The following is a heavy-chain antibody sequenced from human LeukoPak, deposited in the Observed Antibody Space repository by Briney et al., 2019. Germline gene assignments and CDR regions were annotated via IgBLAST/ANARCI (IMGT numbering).Heavy chain of an antibody. Sequence: SETLSLTCAVYGGSFSGYYWSWIRQPPGKGLEWIGEINHSGSTNYNPSLKSRVTISVDTSKNQFSLKLSSVTAADTAVYYCARAVSYYYGSGSYYKNWGQGTLVTVPS. CDR1: GGSFSGYY. V-gene: IGHV4-34*01. D-gene: IGHD3-10*01. J-gene: IGHJ4*02. CDR3: ARAVSYYYGSGSYYKN. CDR2: INHSGST.